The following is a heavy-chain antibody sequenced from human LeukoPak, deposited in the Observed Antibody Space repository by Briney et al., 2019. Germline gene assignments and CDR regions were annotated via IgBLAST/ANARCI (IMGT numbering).Heavy chain of an antibody. CDR3: ARGGAARPDF. CDR1: GFTFSSYD. J-gene: IGHJ4*02. Sequence: GGSLRLSCAASGFTFSSYDINWVRQTPGKGLEWVAKIKADGGEKDHVASVKGRFTISRDNAKNSLYLQMNSLRVEDTAVYYCARGGAARPDFWGQGTLVTVSS. D-gene: IGHD6-6*01. V-gene: IGHV3-7*01. CDR2: IKADGGEK.